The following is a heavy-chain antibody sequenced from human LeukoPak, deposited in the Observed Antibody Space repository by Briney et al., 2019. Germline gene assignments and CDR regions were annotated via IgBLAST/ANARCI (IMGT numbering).Heavy chain of an antibody. CDR1: GGTFSSYA. CDR2: IIPILGIA. D-gene: IGHD3-10*01. V-gene: IGHV1-69*04. J-gene: IGHJ3*02. Sequence: SVKVSCKASGGTFSSYAISWVRQAPEQGLEWMGRIIPILGIANYAQKFQGRVTITADKSTSTAYMELSSLRSEDTAVYYCASRRCEGCGAGAATDAFDIWGQGTMVTVSS. CDR3: ASRRCEGCGAGAATDAFDI.